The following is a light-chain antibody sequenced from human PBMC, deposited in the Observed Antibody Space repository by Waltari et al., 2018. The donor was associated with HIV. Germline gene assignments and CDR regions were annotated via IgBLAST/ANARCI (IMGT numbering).Light chain of an antibody. CDR2: EGS. CDR3: CSYAGSSALV. CDR1: SSDVGNYNL. Sequence: QSALTQPASVSGSPGQSITISCTGTSSDVGNYNLVSWYQQHPGKAPNLMIYEGSKRPSGVSNRFSGSKSGNTASLTSSGLQAEDEADYYCCSYAGSSALVFGGGTKLTVL. V-gene: IGLV2-23*01. J-gene: IGLJ3*02.